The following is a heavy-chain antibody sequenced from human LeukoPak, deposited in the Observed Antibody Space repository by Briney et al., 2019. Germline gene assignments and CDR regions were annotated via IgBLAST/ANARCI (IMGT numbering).Heavy chain of an antibody. CDR3: ARSPAVYCSSTSCYPPNWFDP. J-gene: IGHJ5*02. V-gene: IGHV4-4*07. D-gene: IGHD2-2*01. CDR2: IYTSGST. Sequence: SETLSLTCTVSDGSISSYYWSWIRQPAGKGLEWIGRIYTSGSTNYNPSLKSRVTMSVDTSKNQFSLKLSSVTAADTAVYYCARSPAVYCSSTSCYPPNWFDPWGQGTLVTVSS. CDR1: DGSISSYY.